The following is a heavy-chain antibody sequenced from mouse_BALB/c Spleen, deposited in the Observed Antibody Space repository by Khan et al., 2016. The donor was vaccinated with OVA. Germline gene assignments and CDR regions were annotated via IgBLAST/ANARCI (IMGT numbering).Heavy chain of an antibody. CDR3: AKWGDLYAMDF. J-gene: IGHJ4*01. V-gene: IGHV2-3*01. D-gene: IGHD2-13*01. CDR2: LWGDGST. CDR1: GFSLTSYG. Sequence: QVQLKESGPGLVAPSRSLSITCTVSGFSLTSYGVNWVRQPPGKGLEWLGVLWGDGSTNYHSALISRLSINKDNSMSQVFFKLNSLQTDDTATYYCAKWGDLYAMDFWGQGTSVTVSS.